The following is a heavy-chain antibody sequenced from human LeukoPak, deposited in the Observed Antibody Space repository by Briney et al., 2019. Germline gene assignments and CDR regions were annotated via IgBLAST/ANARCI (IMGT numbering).Heavy chain of an antibody. D-gene: IGHD5-18*01. CDR1: GFTFSSYS. Sequence: GGSLRLSCAASGFTFSSYSMNWVRQAPGKGLEWVSSISSSSSYIYYADSVKGRSTISRDNAKKSLYLQMNSLRAEDTAVYYCARDRGYSYGYQYGMDVWSQGTTVTVSS. CDR3: ARDRGYSYGYQYGMDV. V-gene: IGHV3-21*01. CDR2: ISSSSSYI. J-gene: IGHJ6*02.